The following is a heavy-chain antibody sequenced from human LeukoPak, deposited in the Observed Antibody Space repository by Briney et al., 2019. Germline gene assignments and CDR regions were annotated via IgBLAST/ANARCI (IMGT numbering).Heavy chain of an antibody. CDR3: ARSLLLTMVRGVTHFDY. Sequence: KPGGSLRLSCAASGFTFSSYSMNWVRQAPGKGLEWVSSISSSSSYIYYADSVKGRFTISRDNSKNTLYLQMNSLRAEDTAVYYCARSLLLTMVRGVTHFDYWGQGTLVTVSS. J-gene: IGHJ4*02. CDR2: ISSSSSYI. V-gene: IGHV3-21*01. CDR1: GFTFSSYS. D-gene: IGHD3-10*01.